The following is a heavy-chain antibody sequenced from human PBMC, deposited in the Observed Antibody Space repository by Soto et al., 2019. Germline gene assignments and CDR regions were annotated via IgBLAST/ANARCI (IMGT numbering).Heavy chain of an antibody. Sequence: EVQLLESGGGLVQPGGSLRLSCAASGFNFSSYAMTWVRQAPGKGLEWVSSIGGGGGSTFYADSVKGRFIISRDNSKNTLFMQMNSPRAEDTAIYYCVRDSGAKLSSSWGQGTLVTVSS. D-gene: IGHD6-13*01. V-gene: IGHV3-23*01. CDR1: GFNFSSYA. J-gene: IGHJ4*02. CDR3: VRDSGAKLSSS. CDR2: IGGGGGST.